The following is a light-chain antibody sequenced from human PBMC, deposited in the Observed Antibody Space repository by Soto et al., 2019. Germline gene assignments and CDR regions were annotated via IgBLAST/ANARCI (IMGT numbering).Light chain of an antibody. J-gene: IGKJ3*01. V-gene: IGKV3-20*01. Sequence: EIVLTQSPGTLSLSPGERATLSCRASQSVSDMYLAWYQQKPGQAPRLLIYASNRATGIPDRFSGSGSGTDFTLTISRLEPEDFAVYYCQHYGTSALFGPGTKLDIK. CDR1: QSVSDMY. CDR2: AS. CDR3: QHYGTSAL.